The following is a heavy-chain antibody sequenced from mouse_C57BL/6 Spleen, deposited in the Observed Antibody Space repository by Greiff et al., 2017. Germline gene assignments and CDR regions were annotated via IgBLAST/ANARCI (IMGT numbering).Heavy chain of an antibody. CDR1: GYTFTSYW. J-gene: IGHJ4*01. CDR2: IYPGNSDT. V-gene: IGHV1-5*01. D-gene: IGHD1-1*01. Sequence: VQLQQSGTVLARPGASVKMSCKTSGYTFTSYWMHWVKQRPGQGLEWIGAIYPGNSDTSYNQKFKGKAKLTAVTSASTAYMELSSLTNEDSAVYYRTRKDYGSSYAMDYWGQGTSVTVSS. CDR3: TRKDYGSSYAMDY.